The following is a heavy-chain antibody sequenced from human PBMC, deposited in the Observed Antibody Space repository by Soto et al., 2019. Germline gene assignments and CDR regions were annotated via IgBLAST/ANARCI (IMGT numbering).Heavy chain of an antibody. V-gene: IGHV4-34*01. CDR1: GGSFSGYY. D-gene: IGHD3-10*01. CDR2: INHSGST. Sequence: QVQLQQWGAGLLKPSETLSLTCAVYGGSFSGYYWSWIRQPPGKGLEWIGEINHSGSTNYNPSLKSRVTISVDTSKNQFSLKLSSVTAADTAVYYCARGARHLITMVRGVNFNWFDPWGQGTLVTVSS. J-gene: IGHJ5*02. CDR3: ARGARHLITMVRGVNFNWFDP.